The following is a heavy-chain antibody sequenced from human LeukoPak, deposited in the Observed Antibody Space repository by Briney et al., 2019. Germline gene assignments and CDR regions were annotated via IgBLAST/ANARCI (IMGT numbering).Heavy chain of an antibody. D-gene: IGHD3-22*01. CDR3: ARVAPSQWLLLPNYFDY. CDR2: IYYTGST. CDR1: GGSIRSYY. Sequence: SETLSLTCTVSGGSIRSYYWSWIRQPPGKGLEWIGYIYYTGSTKYNSSLKSRVTISVDTSKNQFSLKLSSVTAADTAVYYCARVAPSQWLLLPNYFDYWGQETLVTVSS. V-gene: IGHV4-59*01. J-gene: IGHJ4*02.